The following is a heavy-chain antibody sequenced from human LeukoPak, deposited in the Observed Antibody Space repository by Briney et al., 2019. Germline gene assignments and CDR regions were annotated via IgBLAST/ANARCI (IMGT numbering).Heavy chain of an antibody. CDR3: ARAWGDYYYYMNV. Sequence: SETLSLTCVVSGDSISSGAYSWSWIRQPPGKGLEWIGYIFHTGSTFYNPSLKSRLTISVDNSKNQFSLKLSSVTAADTAVYYCARAWGDYYYYMNVWGKGTTVTVSS. J-gene: IGHJ6*03. CDR1: GDSISSGAYS. CDR2: IFHTGST. D-gene: IGHD7-27*01. V-gene: IGHV4-30-2*01.